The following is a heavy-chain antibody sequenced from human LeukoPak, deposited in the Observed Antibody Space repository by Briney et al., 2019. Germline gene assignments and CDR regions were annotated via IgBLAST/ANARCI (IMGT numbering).Heavy chain of an antibody. CDR3: ARGAYDFWSGPYYFDY. CDR2: ISSSSSYI. CDR1: GFTFSSYS. V-gene: IGHV3-21*01. J-gene: IGHJ4*02. D-gene: IGHD3-3*01. Sequence: GGSLRLSCAASGFTFSSYSMNWVRQAPGKGLEWVSSISSSSSYIYYADSVKGRFTISRDNAKNSLYLQMNSLRAEDTAVYYCARGAYDFWSGPYYFDYWGQGTLVTVSS.